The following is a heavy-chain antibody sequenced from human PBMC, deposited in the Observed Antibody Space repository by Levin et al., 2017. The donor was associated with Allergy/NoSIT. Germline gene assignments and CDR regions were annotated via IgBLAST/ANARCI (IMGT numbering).Heavy chain of an antibody. J-gene: IGHJ4*02. CDR1: GFTFSSYW. D-gene: IGHD6-19*01. CDR2: IKQDGSEK. Sequence: GESLKISCAASGFTFSSYWMSWVRQAPGKGLEWVANIKQDGSEKYYVDSVKGRFTISRDNAKNSLYLQMNSLRAEDTAVYYCARPGYSSGWYFAPNFDYWGQGTLVTVSS. CDR3: ARPGYSSGWYFAPNFDY. V-gene: IGHV3-7*01.